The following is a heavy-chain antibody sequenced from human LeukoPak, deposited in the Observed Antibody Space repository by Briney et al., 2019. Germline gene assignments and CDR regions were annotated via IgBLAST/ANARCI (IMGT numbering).Heavy chain of an antibody. CDR1: GYTFTGYY. CDR2: INPNTGGT. V-gene: IGHV1-2*02. Sequence: ASVKVSCKASGYTFTGYYIHWVRQAPGQGFEWMGRINPNTGGTNYAQKFQGRVTMTRDTSISTTYLELSSLSSDDTALYYCARDPKNFYDSKFDYYHMDVWGKGATVTISS. D-gene: IGHD3-22*01. CDR3: ARDPKNFYDSKFDYYHMDV. J-gene: IGHJ6*03.